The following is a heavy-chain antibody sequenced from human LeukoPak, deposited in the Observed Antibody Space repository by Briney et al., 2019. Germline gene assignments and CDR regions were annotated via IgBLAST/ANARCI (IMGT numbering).Heavy chain of an antibody. CDR3: ARGSRQWLVNNWFDP. J-gene: IGHJ5*02. V-gene: IGHV4-39*07. D-gene: IGHD6-19*01. Sequence: SETLSLTCTVSGGSISSSGYYWGWLRQPPGKGLEWTASIHYSGSTHYNPSLKSRVTISVDTSKNQFSLKLSSVTAADTAVYYCARGSRQWLVNNWFDPWGQGTLVTVSS. CDR1: GGSISSSGYY. CDR2: IHYSGST.